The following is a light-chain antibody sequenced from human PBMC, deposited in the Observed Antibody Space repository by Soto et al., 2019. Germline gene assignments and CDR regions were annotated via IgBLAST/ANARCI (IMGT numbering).Light chain of an antibody. CDR3: SSYTSSSTPYV. Sequence: QSALTQPASVSGSPGQSITISCTGTSSDVGGYNFVSWYQQHPGKAPKLMIYAVSNRPSGVSNRFSGSKSGNRASLTISGLQAEDEADYYCSSYTSSSTPYVFGTGTKVTVL. V-gene: IGLV2-14*01. J-gene: IGLJ1*01. CDR1: SSDVGGYNF. CDR2: AVS.